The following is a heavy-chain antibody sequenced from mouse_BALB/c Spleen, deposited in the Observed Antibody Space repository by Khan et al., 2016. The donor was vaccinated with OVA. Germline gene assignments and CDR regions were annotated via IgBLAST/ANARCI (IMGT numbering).Heavy chain of an antibody. CDR2: IDPFSGGI. V-gene: IGHV1S135*01. Sequence: VQLKQSGPELMKPGASVKISCKASGYSFTSYYIHWIMQSHGKSLEWIGYIDPFSGGISYTQKFKGKATLTVDKSSSTAYIYFSNLTSEDSAVYYCTRHGDVAWFTYWGQGTLVTVSA. CDR1: GYSFTSYY. CDR3: TRHGDVAWFTY. D-gene: IGHD2-13*01. J-gene: IGHJ3*01.